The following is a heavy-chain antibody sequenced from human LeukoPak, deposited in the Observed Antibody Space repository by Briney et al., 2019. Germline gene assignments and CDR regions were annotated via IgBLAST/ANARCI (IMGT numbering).Heavy chain of an antibody. J-gene: IGHJ4*02. V-gene: IGHV3-74*01. CDR3: ARGIEVAGSDY. CDR2: IYSDGGGT. D-gene: IGHD2-15*01. Sequence: GGSLRLSCAASGFTFSNYWMYWVRQVPGKGLVWVSQIYSDGGGTGYADSVKGRFTVSRDNAKNTVYLQMNSLRVEDTAVYYCARGIEVAGSDYYGQGTLVTVSS. CDR1: GFTFSNYW.